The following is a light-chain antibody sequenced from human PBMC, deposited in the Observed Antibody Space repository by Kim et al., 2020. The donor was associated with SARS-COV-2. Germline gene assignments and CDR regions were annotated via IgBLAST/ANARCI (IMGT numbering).Light chain of an antibody. CDR1: QNIDTY. CDR3: QQRNSWPPAVT. J-gene: IGKJ4*01. CDR2: DAS. V-gene: IGKV3-11*01. Sequence: PGDRATLSCRASQNIDTYLAWYQQRPGQAPRLLVYDASNRATGVPDRSSGSGSGTDFTLTISSLEPEDFSIYYCQQRNSWPPAVTFGGGTKVDIK.